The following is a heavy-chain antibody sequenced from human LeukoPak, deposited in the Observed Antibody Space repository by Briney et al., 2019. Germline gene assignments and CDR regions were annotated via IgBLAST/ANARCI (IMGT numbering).Heavy chain of an antibody. V-gene: IGHV3-11*05. CDR1: GFTFSNAW. CDR3: ARDQRYAFDY. Sequence: SGGSLRLSCAASGFTFSNAWMSWVRQAPGKGLEWVSNIRTSTEGANYAIYADSVKGRVTFSRDDAKNTLYLHMHSLRDDDTAVYYCARDQRYAFDYWGQGILVTVSS. CDR2: IRTSTEGANYA. J-gene: IGHJ4*02. D-gene: IGHD3-9*01.